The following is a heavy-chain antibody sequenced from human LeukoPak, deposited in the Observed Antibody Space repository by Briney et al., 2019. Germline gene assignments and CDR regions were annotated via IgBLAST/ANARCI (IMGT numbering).Heavy chain of an antibody. Sequence: PSETLSLTCAVYGGSFSGYYWSWIRQPPGKGLEWIGEINHSGTTNYNPSLKSRVTKSVDTSKNQFSLILSSVTAADTAVYYCARASYRRDYWGQGTLVTVSS. CDR3: ARASYRRDY. CDR2: INHSGTT. D-gene: IGHD5-12*01. V-gene: IGHV4-34*01. CDR1: GGSFSGYY. J-gene: IGHJ4*02.